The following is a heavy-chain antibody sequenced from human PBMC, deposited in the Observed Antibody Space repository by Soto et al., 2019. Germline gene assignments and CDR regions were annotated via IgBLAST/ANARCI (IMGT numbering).Heavy chain of an antibody. V-gene: IGHV4-38-2*01. J-gene: IGHJ3*01. CDR3: ARARWYDAFDV. CDR2: IFHGGNT. CDR1: GFFISSGNY. Sequence: ASETLSLTCAVSGFFISSGNYWGWIRKPPGKGLEWIGSIFHGGNTYYNPSLKSRVTISVDMSKNQFSLKLNSVTAADTAVYYCARARWYDAFDVWGQGTVVTVSS. D-gene: IGHD2-15*01.